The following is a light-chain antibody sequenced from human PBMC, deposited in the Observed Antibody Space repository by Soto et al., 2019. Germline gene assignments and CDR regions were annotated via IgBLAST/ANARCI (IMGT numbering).Light chain of an antibody. CDR1: SSNIGSNY. Sequence: QSVLTQPPSASGTPGQRVTISCSGSSSNIGSNYVYWYQQLPGTAPKLLIYRNNQRPSGVPDRFSGSKSGTSASLAISGLXSEDEADYYCAAWDDSLSGWVFGGGTKLTVL. CDR2: RNN. V-gene: IGLV1-47*01. CDR3: AAWDDSLSGWV. J-gene: IGLJ3*02.